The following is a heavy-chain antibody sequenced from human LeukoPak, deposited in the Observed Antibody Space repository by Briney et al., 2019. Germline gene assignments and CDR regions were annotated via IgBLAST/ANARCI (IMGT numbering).Heavy chain of an antibody. Sequence: PGGSLRLSCAASGFTFSNYAMSWVRQAPGKGLEWVSSISGGSRNIYYADSVKGRFTISRDNAKNSLYLQMNSLRAEDTAVYYCARDYFYCGGDCFVDQWGQGTLVTVSS. CDR3: ARDYFYCGGDCFVDQ. CDR1: GFTFSNYA. V-gene: IGHV3-21*01. J-gene: IGHJ5*02. D-gene: IGHD2-21*02. CDR2: ISGGSRNI.